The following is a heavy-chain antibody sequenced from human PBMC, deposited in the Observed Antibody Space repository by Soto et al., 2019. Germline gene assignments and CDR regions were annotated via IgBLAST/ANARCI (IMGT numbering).Heavy chain of an antibody. CDR2: ISYSGST. J-gene: IGHJ6*02. V-gene: IGHV4-39*01. CDR3: ARQSDFYGLDV. Sequence: SDKLSRNCTLSAGSISNSSYYWGWIRQPPGKGLEWIGSISYSGSTHYNPSLKSRVTISVDTSKKQLSLKLSSVTAADTAVYYCARQSDFYGLDVWGQGT. CDR1: AGSISNSSYY.